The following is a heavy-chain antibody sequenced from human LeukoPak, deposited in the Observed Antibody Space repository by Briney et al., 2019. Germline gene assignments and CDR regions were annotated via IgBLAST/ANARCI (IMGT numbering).Heavy chain of an antibody. CDR3: ARVRTIFGEGTFDY. D-gene: IGHD3-3*01. Sequence: GGSLRLSCAASGFIFSGYSMNWVRQAPGKGLEWVSSISSDNYIYYADPVKGRFTISRDNAENSLFLQMNSLRAEDTAVYYCARVRTIFGEGTFDYWGQGTLVTVSS. CDR1: GFIFSGYS. V-gene: IGHV3-21*01. J-gene: IGHJ4*02. CDR2: ISSDNYI.